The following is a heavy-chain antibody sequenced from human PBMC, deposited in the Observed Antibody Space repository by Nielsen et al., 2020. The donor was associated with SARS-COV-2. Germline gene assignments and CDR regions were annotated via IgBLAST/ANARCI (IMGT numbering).Heavy chain of an antibody. CDR3: ARGGGNGIYFDY. CDR2: ISYDGSNK. CDR1: GFTFSSYA. Sequence: GGSLRLSCAASGFTFSSYAMHWVRQAPGKGLEWMAVISYDGSNKYYADSVKGRFTISRDNSKNTLYLQMNSLRAEDTAVYYCARGGGNGIYFDYWGQGTLVTVSS. D-gene: IGHD2-15*01. V-gene: IGHV3-30-3*01. J-gene: IGHJ4*02.